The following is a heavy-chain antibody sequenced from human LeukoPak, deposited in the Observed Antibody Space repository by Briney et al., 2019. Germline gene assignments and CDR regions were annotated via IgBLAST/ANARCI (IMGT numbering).Heavy chain of an antibody. CDR2: MWYDGTNK. CDR3: AKGDSDFFDY. D-gene: IGHD2-15*01. CDR1: GFIFSSFG. J-gene: IGHJ4*02. V-gene: IGHV3-33*06. Sequence: GGSLRLSCVASGFIFSSFGMHWVRQAPGKGLEWVAVMWYDGTNKEYAESVKGRFTISGDNSKKTLYLQMNRLRAEDTAVYYCAKGDSDFFDYWGQGTLVTVSS.